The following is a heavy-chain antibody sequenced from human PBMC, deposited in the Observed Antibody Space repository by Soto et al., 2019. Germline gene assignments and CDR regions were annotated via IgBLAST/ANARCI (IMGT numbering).Heavy chain of an antibody. J-gene: IGHJ6*02. Sequence: QVQLVESGGGVVQPGRSLRLSCAASGFTFSSYGMHWVRQAPGKGLEWVAVIWYDGSNKYYADSVKGLFTISRDNSKNTLNLQMNSLRAEDTAVYYCARDGVCSSTSCYCMDVWGQGTTVTVSS. CDR1: GFTFSSYG. CDR3: ARDGVCSSTSCYCMDV. D-gene: IGHD2-2*01. CDR2: IWYDGSNK. V-gene: IGHV3-33*01.